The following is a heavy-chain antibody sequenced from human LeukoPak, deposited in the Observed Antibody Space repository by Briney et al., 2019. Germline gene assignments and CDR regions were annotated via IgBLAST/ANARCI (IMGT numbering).Heavy chain of an antibody. Sequence: ASVKVSCKASGYTFTGYYMHWMRQAPGQGLEWMGWINPNSGGTNYAQKFQGRVTMTRDTSISTAYMELSRLRSDDTAVYYCARAGFGVVIAYWFDPWGQGTLVTVSS. CDR1: GYTFTGYY. D-gene: IGHD3-3*01. CDR2: INPNSGGT. CDR3: ARAGFGVVIAYWFDP. V-gene: IGHV1-2*02. J-gene: IGHJ5*02.